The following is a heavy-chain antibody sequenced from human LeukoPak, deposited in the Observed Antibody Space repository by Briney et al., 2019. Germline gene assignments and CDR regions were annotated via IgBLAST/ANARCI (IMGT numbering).Heavy chain of an antibody. CDR3: ARGRPTGSSRRFVVQ. CDR1: GFTFSDYH. CDR2: MSSGGSYI. V-gene: IGHV3-21*06. D-gene: IGHD2-15*01. Sequence: GGPLRLSCAASGFTFSDYHMTWVRQAPGKGLEWISSMSSGGSYIYYADSVRGRFTISRDNAKDSLFLLMNSLRVEDTAVYYCARGRPTGSSRRFVVQWGQGTLVTVSS. J-gene: IGHJ4*02.